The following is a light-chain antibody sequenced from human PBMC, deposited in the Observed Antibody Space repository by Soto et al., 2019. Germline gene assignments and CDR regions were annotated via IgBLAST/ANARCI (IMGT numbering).Light chain of an antibody. J-gene: IGKJ4*01. CDR1: QSLVHSDGNTY. V-gene: IGKV2-30*02. CDR2: NVS. Sequence: DVVMTQSPLSLPVTPGQPASISCRSSQSLVHSDGNTYLSWFQQRPGQSPRRLIYNVSNRDSGVPDRFSGSGSDTDFTLKISRVEAEDVGVYYCTQGTHWPPAFGGGTKVEIK. CDR3: TQGTHWPPA.